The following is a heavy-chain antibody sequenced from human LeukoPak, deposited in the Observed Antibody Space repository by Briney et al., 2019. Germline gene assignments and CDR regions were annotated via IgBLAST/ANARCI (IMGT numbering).Heavy chain of an antibody. CDR1: GYTFTGYY. Sequence: ASVKVSCKASGYTFTGYYMHWVRQAPGQGLEWMGWINPNSGGTNYAQKFQGRVTMTRDTSISTAYMELSRLRSDDTAVYYRAREWWEDYGDQDYRGQGTLVTVSS. CDR2: INPNSGGT. D-gene: IGHD4-17*01. V-gene: IGHV1-2*02. CDR3: AREWWEDYGDQDY. J-gene: IGHJ4*02.